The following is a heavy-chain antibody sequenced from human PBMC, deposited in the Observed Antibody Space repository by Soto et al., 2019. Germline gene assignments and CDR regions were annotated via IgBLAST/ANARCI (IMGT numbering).Heavy chain of an antibody. CDR1: GYGFSSYG. CDR2: ISSYNRNT. Sequence: ASVKVSCKASGYGFSSYGIAWVRQAPGQGLEWMGRISSYNRNTRYAQRLQGRVSMTTDSSTSTAYMELRSLRSDDTAVYYCARRAWENSDAFDIWGQGTMVTVSS. CDR3: ARRAWENSDAFDI. D-gene: IGHD1-26*01. V-gene: IGHV1-18*04. J-gene: IGHJ3*02.